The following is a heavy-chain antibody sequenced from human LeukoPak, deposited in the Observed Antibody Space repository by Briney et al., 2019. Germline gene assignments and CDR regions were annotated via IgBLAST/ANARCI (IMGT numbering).Heavy chain of an antibody. D-gene: IGHD1-14*01. CDR1: GFTFSDYW. CDR2: INTSGSST. V-gene: IGHV3-74*03. CDR3: ARSNHADDF. J-gene: IGHJ4*02. Sequence: GRSLRLSCAAYGFTFSDYWMHWVRQVPGKGLVWVSRINTSGSSTTYAESVKGRFTISRDNAKNTLYLQMDSLRAEDTGVYYCARSNHADDFWGQGTLVTVSS.